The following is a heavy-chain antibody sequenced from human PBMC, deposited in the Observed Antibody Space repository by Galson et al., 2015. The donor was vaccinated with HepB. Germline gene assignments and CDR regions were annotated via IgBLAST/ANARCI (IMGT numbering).Heavy chain of an antibody. J-gene: IGHJ4*02. CDR1: YA. V-gene: IGHV3-23*01. CDR3: AAHTADGESTFDF. CDR2: ISGSDDST. D-gene: IGHD4-17*01. Sequence: YAMSWVRQAPGKGLEWVSAISGSDDSTYFADSGKGRFSIFRDNSKNTLYLQLNSLRAEDTAAYYCAAHTADGESTFDFWGQGTLVTVSS.